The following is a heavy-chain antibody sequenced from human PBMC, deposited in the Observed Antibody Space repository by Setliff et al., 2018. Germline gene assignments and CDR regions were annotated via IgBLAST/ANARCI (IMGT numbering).Heavy chain of an antibody. CDR1: GFAFTSYH. J-gene: IGHJ4*02. CDR2: INPDGRTT. CDR3: APGWDGGRDFDS. D-gene: IGHD3-16*01. V-gene: IGHV3-74*03. Sequence: GGSLRLSCVTSGFAFTSYHMTWVRQAPGKGLVWVSHINPDGRTTAYADSVKGRFTISRDNAKNTLYLQMNSLRAEDTALYFCAPGWDGGRDFDSWGQGTLVTVSS.